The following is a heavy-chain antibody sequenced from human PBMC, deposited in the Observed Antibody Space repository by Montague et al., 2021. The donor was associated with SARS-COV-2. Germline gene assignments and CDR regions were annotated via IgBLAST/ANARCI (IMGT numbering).Heavy chain of an antibody. J-gene: IGHJ4*02. V-gene: IGHV3-23*01. Sequence: SLRLSCAASEFSFSNYAMTWARQAPGKGLVWVSSITDRGTTYYADSVKGRLTISRDNSKNMLHLQMNNLRVEDTAAYRCVKWSLSYGSTYTDFFDSWGQGTLVTVSS. D-gene: IGHD5-18*01. CDR3: VKWSLSYGSTYTDFFDS. CDR2: ITDRGTT. CDR1: EFSFSNYA.